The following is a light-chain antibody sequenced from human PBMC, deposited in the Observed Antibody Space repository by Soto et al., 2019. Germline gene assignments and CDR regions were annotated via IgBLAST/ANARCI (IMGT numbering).Light chain of an antibody. J-gene: IGLJ2*01. V-gene: IGLV4-69*01. CDR1: SGHTTYS. CDR3: QTWNTGIVV. Sequence: QLVLTQSPSASASLGASVKLTSTLSSGHTTYSIAWHQQQPEKGPRYLMKLNSDGSHSKGDGIPDRFSGSSSGAERYLTISTLQSEDEADYYCQTWNTGIVVFGGGTKLTVL. CDR2: LNSDGSH.